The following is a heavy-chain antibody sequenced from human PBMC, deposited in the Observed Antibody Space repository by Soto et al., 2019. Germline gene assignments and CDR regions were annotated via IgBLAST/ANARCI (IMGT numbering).Heavy chain of an antibody. D-gene: IGHD2-2*01. CDR1: GGSFSGYY. Sequence: SETLSITCAVYGGSFSGYYWSWIRQPPGKGLERIGEINHSRSTNYNPSHKSRVTISVDTSKNQFSLKLSSVTAADTAVYYCARGLHCSSTSCYNKGYYMDVWGKGTTVT. CDR2: INHSRST. V-gene: IGHV4-34*01. J-gene: IGHJ6*03. CDR3: ARGLHCSSTSCYNKGYYMDV.